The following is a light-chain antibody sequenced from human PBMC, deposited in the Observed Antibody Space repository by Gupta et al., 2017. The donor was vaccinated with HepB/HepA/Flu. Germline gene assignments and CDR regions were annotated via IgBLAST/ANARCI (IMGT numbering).Light chain of an antibody. CDR3: CSYAGRSTYVV. J-gene: IGLJ2*01. CDR2: EVS. CDR1: SSDVGSYNL. Sequence: SALTQPVSLSRSLGQLISTSWTGTSSDVGSYNLVSWYQRHPCKAPKLMIYEVSKRPSGVSYHFSGSKSGNTAPLTIAGRQAEDDADYYCCSYAGRSTYVVFGGGTKLTVL. V-gene: IGLV2-23*02.